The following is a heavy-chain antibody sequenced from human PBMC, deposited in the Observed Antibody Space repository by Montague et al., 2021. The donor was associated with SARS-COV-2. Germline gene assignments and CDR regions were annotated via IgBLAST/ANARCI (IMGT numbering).Heavy chain of an antibody. CDR2: IYYSGST. Sequence: TLSLTCTVSGGSISSGGYYWSWIRQRPGKGLEWIGYIYYSGSTYYNPSLKSRVTISVGTSKNQFSLKLSSVTAADTAVYYCARAPRSIAAAGTASDYWGQGTLVTVSS. CDR3: ARAPRSIAAAGTASDY. J-gene: IGHJ4*02. V-gene: IGHV4-31*03. CDR1: GGSISSGGYY. D-gene: IGHD6-13*01.